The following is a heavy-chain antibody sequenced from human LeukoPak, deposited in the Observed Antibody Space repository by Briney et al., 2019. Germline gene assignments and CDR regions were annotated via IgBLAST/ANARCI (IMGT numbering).Heavy chain of an antibody. V-gene: IGHV4-59*01. D-gene: IGHD2-21*02. CDR2: IYYSGNT. CDR3: ACLTAADAFDI. CDR1: SGSITNYY. J-gene: IGHJ3*02. Sequence: SETLSLTCTVSSGSITNYYWSWIRQPPGKGLEWIGFIYYSGNTNYNPSLKSRVTISVDTSKNQFSLKLSSVTAADTAVYYCACLTAADAFDIWGQGTMVTVSS.